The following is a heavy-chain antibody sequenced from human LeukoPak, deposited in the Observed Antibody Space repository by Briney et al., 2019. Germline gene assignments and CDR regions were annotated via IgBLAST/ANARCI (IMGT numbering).Heavy chain of an antibody. CDR3: AREPGDSSGWSK. Sequence: GGSLRLSCAASGFTFTSYSMNWVRQAPGKGLEWVSSISSSSNYIYYADSVKGRFTISRDNAKNSLYLQMNSLRAEDTAVYYCAREPGDSSGWSKWGQGTLVTVSS. J-gene: IGHJ4*02. D-gene: IGHD6-19*01. CDR1: GFTFTSYS. CDR2: ISSSSNYI. V-gene: IGHV3-21*01.